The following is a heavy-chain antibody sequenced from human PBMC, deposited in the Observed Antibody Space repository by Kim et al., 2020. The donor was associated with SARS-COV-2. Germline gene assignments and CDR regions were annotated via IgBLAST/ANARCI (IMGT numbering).Heavy chain of an antibody. D-gene: IGHD2-2*01. CDR3: TRGHCSTANCYAGLFEY. J-gene: IGHJ4*02. Sequence: VKGRITISRDNAKNTLYLQMNSLRAEDTAVYYCTRGHCSTANCYAGLFEYWGQGTLLSVSS. V-gene: IGHV3-74*01.